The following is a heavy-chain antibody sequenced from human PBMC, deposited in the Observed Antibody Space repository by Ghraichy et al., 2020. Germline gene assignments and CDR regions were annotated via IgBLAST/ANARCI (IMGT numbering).Heavy chain of an antibody. D-gene: IGHD6-6*01. CDR1: GVSVNTYY. CDR3: AKLGHSGSF. J-gene: IGHJ4*02. Sequence: SETLSLTCTVSGVSVNTYYWSWIRQPPGRGLEWIGYVYYSGDTNYNPSLKSRVTMSVDTSKNHFSLKLSSVTAADTAVYYCAKLGHSGSFWGRGTLVTVSS. V-gene: IGHV4-59*02. CDR2: VYYSGDT.